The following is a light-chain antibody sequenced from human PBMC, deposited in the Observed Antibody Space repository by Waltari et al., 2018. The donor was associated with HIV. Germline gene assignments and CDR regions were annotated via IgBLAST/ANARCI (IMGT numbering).Light chain of an antibody. CDR1: SSNIGSYY. CDR3: AAWDDSLSGPV. J-gene: IGLJ3*02. CDR2: RSN. V-gene: IGLV1-47*01. Sequence: QSVLTQPPSASGTPGQRVTISCSGSSSNIGSYYVYWYQQLPGTAPKLLIYRSNPRHSGVPDRFAASKSGTSASLAISGLRSEDEADYYCAAWDDSLSGPVFGGGTKLTVL.